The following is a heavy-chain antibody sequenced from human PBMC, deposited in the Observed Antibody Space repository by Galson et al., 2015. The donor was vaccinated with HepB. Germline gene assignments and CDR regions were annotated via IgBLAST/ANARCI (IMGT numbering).Heavy chain of an antibody. CDR1: GYTFTGYH. Sequence: SVKVSCKASGYTFTGYHMHWVRQAPGQGLEWMGWINPNSGGTNYAQKFQGRVTMTRDTSTSTAYMELSRLRSDDTAVYYCARGSGYSGYDFWFDPWGQGTLVTVPS. D-gene: IGHD5-12*01. J-gene: IGHJ5*02. CDR3: ARGSGYSGYDFWFDP. CDR2: INPNSGGT. V-gene: IGHV1-2*02.